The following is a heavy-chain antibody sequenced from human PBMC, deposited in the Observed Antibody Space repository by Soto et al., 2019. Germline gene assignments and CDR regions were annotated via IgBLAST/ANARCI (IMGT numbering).Heavy chain of an antibody. J-gene: IGHJ4*02. Sequence: SETLSLTCTVSGDSITSNSYFWAWIRQPPGKGLEWIGEINHRGSTNYNQSLKSRVTISVDTSKNQFSLKLSSVTAADTAVYYCAIRNVLRHFDWLPLGASFDYWGQGTLVTVSS. CDR2: INHRGST. CDR1: GDSITSNSYF. D-gene: IGHD3-9*01. CDR3: AIRNVLRHFDWLPLGASFDY. V-gene: IGHV4-39*07.